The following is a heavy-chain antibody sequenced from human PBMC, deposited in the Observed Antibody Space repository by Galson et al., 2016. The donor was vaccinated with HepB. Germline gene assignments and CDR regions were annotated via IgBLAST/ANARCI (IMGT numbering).Heavy chain of an antibody. V-gene: IGHV4-4*02. D-gene: IGHD3-10*01. CDR3: ARTYYGIMEHPDD. CDR2: IYHSGST. J-gene: IGHJ4*02. Sequence: SETLSLTCAVSGGSISSSNWWSWVRQPPGKGLEWIGEIYHSGSTNYNPSLKSRVTISVDKSKNHFSLKLTSVAAADTAVYYCARTYYGIMEHPDDWGQGALVTVSS. CDR1: GGSISSSNW.